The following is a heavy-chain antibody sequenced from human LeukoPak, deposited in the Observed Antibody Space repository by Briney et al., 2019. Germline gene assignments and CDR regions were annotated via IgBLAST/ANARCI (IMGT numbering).Heavy chain of an antibody. D-gene: IGHD3-22*01. CDR3: ARGSPPRVYYDRSGYYSYYFDY. CDR2: VSPYNGNT. CDR1: GYKFTNYG. J-gene: IGHJ4*02. Sequence: ASVKVSCKASGYKFTNYGISWVRQAPGQRLEWMGWVSPYNGNTIYAQKLQGRVTMTTDTSTSTAYMELRSLRSDDTAVYYCARGSPPRVYYDRSGYYSYYFDYWGQGTLVTVSS. V-gene: IGHV1-18*01.